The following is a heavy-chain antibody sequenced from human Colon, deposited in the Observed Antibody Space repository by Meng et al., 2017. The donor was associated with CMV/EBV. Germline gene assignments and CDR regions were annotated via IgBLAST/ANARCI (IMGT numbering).Heavy chain of an antibody. V-gene: IGHV3-23*01. CDR2: IVGGGGSRT. J-gene: IGHJ6*02. CDR1: GFTFDNYA. CDR3: AKREYCSGGSCYTLNYYYYAVDV. D-gene: IGHD2-15*01. Sequence: GGSLRLSCATSGFTFDNYAMSWVRQAPGKGLEWVSAIVGGGGSRTYYADSVEGRFTISRDNSKSTLYLQINSPRVEDTAVYYCAKREYCSGGSCYTLNYYYYAVDVWGQGTTVTVSS.